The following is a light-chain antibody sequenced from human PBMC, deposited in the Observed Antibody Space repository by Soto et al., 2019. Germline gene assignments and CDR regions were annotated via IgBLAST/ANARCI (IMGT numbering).Light chain of an antibody. V-gene: IGKV3-11*01. CDR3: QQYNNWPYS. CDR1: QSISIY. J-gene: IGKJ5*01. Sequence: EIVLTQSPATLSLSPGERATLSCRAIQSISIYLAWYQQKPGQAPRLLIYDVFNRATGIPARFSGTGSETDFTLTISGLQSEDSAVYFCQQYNNWPYSFGQGTRLEIK. CDR2: DVF.